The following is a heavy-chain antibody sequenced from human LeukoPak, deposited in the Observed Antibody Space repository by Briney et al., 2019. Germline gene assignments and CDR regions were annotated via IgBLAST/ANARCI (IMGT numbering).Heavy chain of an antibody. CDR3: ARAYYYDSSGYPAQFDY. Sequence: SETLSLTCTVSGGSISSYYWSWIRQPPGKGLEWIGYIYYSGSTNYNPSLKRRVTISVDTSKNQFSLKLSSVTAADTAVYYCARAYYYDSSGYPAQFDYWGQGTLVTVSS. CDR1: GGSISSYY. D-gene: IGHD3-22*01. V-gene: IGHV4-59*01. CDR2: IYYSGST. J-gene: IGHJ4*02.